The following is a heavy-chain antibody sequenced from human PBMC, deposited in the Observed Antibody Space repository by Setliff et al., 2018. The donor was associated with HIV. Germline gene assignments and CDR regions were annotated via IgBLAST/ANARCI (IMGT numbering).Heavy chain of an antibody. CDR1: GYSFTTSG. D-gene: IGHD6-13*01. Sequence: ASVKVSCKASGYSFTTSGVSWVRQAPGQGLEWMGWINIRSGNTNYVQKFQGRVTMTTDTSTSTAYMELRSLRSDDTAVYYCARLEYSSSWINAEEYNWFDPWGQGTLVTVS. V-gene: IGHV1-18*01. J-gene: IGHJ5*02. CDR2: INIRSGNT. CDR3: ARLEYSSSWINAEEYNWFDP.